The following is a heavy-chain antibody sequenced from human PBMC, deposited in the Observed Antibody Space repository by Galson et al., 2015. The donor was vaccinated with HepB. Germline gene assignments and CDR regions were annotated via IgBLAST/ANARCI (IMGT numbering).Heavy chain of an antibody. CDR3: AGETVSGIYFSGCNL. CDR1: GGSISDYY. Sequence: ETLSLTCTVSGGSISDYYWRWIRQSPGKGLEWIGNVFYSGTTNYNPSLKSRVFMSIDPSTNQFSLNLSSVTAADTAVYYCAGETVSGIYFSGCNLWGQGSMVTVSS. V-gene: IGHV4-59*12. J-gene: IGHJ3*01. CDR2: VFYSGTT. D-gene: IGHD2/OR15-2a*01.